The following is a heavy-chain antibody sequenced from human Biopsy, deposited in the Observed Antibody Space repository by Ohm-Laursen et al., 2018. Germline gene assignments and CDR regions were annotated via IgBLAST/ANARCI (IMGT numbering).Heavy chain of an antibody. Sequence: ATVNISCKASAYSFTSYYMHWVRQAPGQGLEWMGLINPSGSTTSYPQIFQGRVTMTRDTSKSTVYMELSSLRSADTAVYFCARNTGWYGDLYYFDYWGQGTLVTVSS. V-gene: IGHV1-46*01. CDR1: AYSFTSYY. J-gene: IGHJ4*02. D-gene: IGHD6-19*01. CDR2: INPSGSTT. CDR3: ARNTGWYGDLYYFDY.